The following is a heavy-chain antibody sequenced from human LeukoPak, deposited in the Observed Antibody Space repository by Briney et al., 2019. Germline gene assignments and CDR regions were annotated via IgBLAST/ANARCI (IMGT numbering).Heavy chain of an antibody. CDR3: ARDHCSSTSCHPAAYYYYYYMDV. V-gene: IGHV6-1*01. J-gene: IGHJ6*03. CDR2: TYYRSKWYN. D-gene: IGHD2-2*01. Sequence: SQTLSLTCAISGDSVSSNSAAWNWISQSPSRGLEWLGRTYYRSKWYNDYAVTVKSRITINPDTSKNQFSLQLNSVTPEDTAVYYCARDHCSSTSCHPAAYYYYYYMDVWGKGTTVTVSS. CDR1: GDSVSSNSAA.